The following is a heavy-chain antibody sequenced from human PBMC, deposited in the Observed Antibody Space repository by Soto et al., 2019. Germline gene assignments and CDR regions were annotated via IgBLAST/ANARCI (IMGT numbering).Heavy chain of an antibody. Sequence: QVQLVESGGGVVQPGRSLRLSCVASGFIFSNYGMHWVRQTPGRGLEWVAVIWYDGSNKYYADSVKGLFTISRDNSKNRLYLQMNSLRADDTAVYYCARDESPTVTFQDAFDIWDQGTMVTLSS. CDR2: IWYDGSNK. J-gene: IGHJ3*02. CDR1: GFIFSNYG. CDR3: ARDESPTVTFQDAFDI. D-gene: IGHD4-17*01. V-gene: IGHV3-33*01.